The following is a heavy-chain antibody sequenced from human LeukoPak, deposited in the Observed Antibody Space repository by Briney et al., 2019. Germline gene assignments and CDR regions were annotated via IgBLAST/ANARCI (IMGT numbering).Heavy chain of an antibody. CDR1: GYSFTTYW. CDR3: ARLRPQDAFDI. J-gene: IGHJ3*02. Sequence: GESLRISCKGSGYSFTTYWIGWVRQVPGKGLEWMGIIYPGDSDTRYSPSFQGQVTISADKSISTAYLQWSSLKASDTAMYYCARLRPQDAFDIWGQGTMVTVSS. CDR2: IYPGDSDT. V-gene: IGHV5-51*01.